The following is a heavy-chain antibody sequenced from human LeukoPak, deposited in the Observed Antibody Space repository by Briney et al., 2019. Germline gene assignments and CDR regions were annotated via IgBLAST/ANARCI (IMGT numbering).Heavy chain of an antibody. D-gene: IGHD3-10*01. CDR3: ARGGRAEWFRELSHYFDY. CDR1: GFTFSSYA. J-gene: IGHJ4*02. CDR2: ISGSGGST. Sequence: GGSLRLSCAASGFTFSSYAMSWVRQAPGKGLEWVSAISGSGGSTYYADSVQGRFTISRDNSKNTLYLQMNSLRAEDTAVYYCARGGRAEWFRELSHYFDYWGQGTLVTVSS. V-gene: IGHV3-23*01.